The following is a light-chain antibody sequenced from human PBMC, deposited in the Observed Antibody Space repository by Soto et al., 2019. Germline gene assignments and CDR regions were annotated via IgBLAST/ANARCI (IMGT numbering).Light chain of an antibody. CDR2: EVN. V-gene: IGLV2-8*01. CDR3: SSYAGSNNLI. Sequence: QSALTQPPSASESPGQSVTISCTGTSSDLGDYDYVSWYQQHPGKAPKLMICEVNKRPSGVPDRFSGSKSGNTASLTVTGLQAEDEADYYCSSYAGSNNLIFGGGTKLTVL. CDR1: SSDLGDYDY. J-gene: IGLJ2*01.